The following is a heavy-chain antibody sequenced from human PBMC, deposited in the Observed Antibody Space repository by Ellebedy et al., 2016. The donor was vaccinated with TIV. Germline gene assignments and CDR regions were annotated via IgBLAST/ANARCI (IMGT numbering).Heavy chain of an antibody. CDR3: ARGFRWFSYAFDI. Sequence: ASVKVSCXASGYTFTGTDYYIHWVRQAPGQGLEWMGWINPHRGDTNYAQKFQGRVTVTRDTSISTAYMEFSRLRSDDTAEFYCARGFRWFSYAFDIWGQGTAITVSS. CDR2: INPHRGDT. CDR1: GYTFTGTDYY. D-gene: IGHD4-23*01. V-gene: IGHV1-2*02. J-gene: IGHJ3*02.